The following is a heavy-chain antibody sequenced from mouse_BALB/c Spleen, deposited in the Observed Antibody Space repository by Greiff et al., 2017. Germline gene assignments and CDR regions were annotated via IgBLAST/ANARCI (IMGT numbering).Heavy chain of an antibody. CDR3: ARDGGNYGSAMDY. Sequence: EVMLVESGGGLVQPGGSLKLSCAASGFTFSSYGMSWVRQTPDKRLELVATINSNGGSTYYPDSVKGRFTISRDNAKNTLYLQMSSLKSEDTAMYYCARDGGNYGSAMDYWGQGTSVTVSS. D-gene: IGHD1-1*02. CDR1: GFTFSSYG. J-gene: IGHJ4*01. V-gene: IGHV5-6-3*01. CDR2: INSNGGST.